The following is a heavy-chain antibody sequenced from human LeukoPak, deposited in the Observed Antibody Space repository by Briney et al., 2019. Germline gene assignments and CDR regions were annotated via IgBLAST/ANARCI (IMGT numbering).Heavy chain of an antibody. Sequence: GGSLRLSCAASGFTLSSYWMSWVRQAPGKGLEWVANINEDGSEKYYVDSVKGRFTISRDNAKNSLYLQMNSLRAEDTAVYYCARDPSVGYFFRKSYFDYWGQGALVTVSS. J-gene: IGHJ4*02. D-gene: IGHD3-22*01. CDR2: INEDGSEK. CDR1: GFTLSSYW. CDR3: ARDPSVGYFFRKSYFDY. V-gene: IGHV3-7*01.